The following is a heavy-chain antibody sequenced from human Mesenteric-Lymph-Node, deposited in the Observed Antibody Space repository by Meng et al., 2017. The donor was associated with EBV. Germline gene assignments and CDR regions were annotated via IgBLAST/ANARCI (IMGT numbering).Heavy chain of an antibody. Sequence: QVQLVESGGGLVKPGGSLRLSCAASGFTFSDYYKSWIRQAPGKGLELVAYITSSGSAIYYADSVKGRFTISRDNAENTLYLQMNSLRPEDTAVYYCARAHVDTDMVGAFEYWGQGTLVTVSS. CDR3: ARAHVDTDMVGAFEY. CDR2: ITSSGSAI. J-gene: IGHJ4*02. CDR1: GFTFSDYY. D-gene: IGHD5-18*01. V-gene: IGHV3-11*04.